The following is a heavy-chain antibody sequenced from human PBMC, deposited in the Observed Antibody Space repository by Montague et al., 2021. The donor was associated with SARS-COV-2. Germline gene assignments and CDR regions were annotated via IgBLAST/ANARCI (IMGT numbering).Heavy chain of an antibody. V-gene: IGHV6-1*01. J-gene: IGHJ4*02. Sequence: CAISGDSVSSNSAAWNWIRQSPSRGLEWLGRTYFRSKWYSEYAFSVKGRITINADTSTDQFSLQVNSVTPEDTAIYYCTRSWGWKEPHYYFDHWGQGTLVIASS. D-gene: IGHD1-14*01. CDR1: GDSVSSNSAA. CDR3: TRSWGWKEPHYYFDH. CDR2: TYFRSKWYS.